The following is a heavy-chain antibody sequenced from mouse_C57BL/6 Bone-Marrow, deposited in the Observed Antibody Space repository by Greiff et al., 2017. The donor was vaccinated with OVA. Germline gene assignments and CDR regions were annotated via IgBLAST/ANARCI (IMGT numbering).Heavy chain of an antibody. V-gene: IGHV1-54*01. CDR1: GYAFTNYL. D-gene: IGHD1-1*01. Sequence: VQLQQSGAELVRPGTSVKVSCKASGYAFTNYLIEWVKQRPGQGLEWIGVINPGSGGTNYNEKFKGKATLTADKSSSTAYMQLSSLTSEDSAVYFCARCGGREYFDVWGTGTTVTVSS. CDR2: INPGSGGT. CDR3: ARCGGREYFDV. J-gene: IGHJ1*03.